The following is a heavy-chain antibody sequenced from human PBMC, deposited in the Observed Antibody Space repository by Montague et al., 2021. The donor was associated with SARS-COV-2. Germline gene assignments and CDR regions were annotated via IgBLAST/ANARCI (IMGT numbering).Heavy chain of an antibody. D-gene: IGHD5-12*01. J-gene: IGHJ4*02. V-gene: IGHV4-39*07. CDR3: ARDLWVWLSVEGSFNY. Sequence: ETLSLTCTVSGGSISSSSYYWGWIRQPPGKGLEWIGSIYYSGSTYYNPSLKSRVTISVDTSKNQFSLKLSSVTAADTAVYYCARDLWVWLSVEGSFNYWGQGTLVTVSS. CDR2: IYYSGST. CDR1: GGSISSSSYY.